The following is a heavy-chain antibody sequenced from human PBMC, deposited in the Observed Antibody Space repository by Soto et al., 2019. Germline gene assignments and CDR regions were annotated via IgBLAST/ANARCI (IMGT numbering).Heavy chain of an antibody. Sequence: QLQLQESGPGLVKPSETLSLTCTVSGGSISSSSYYWGWIRQPPGKGLEWIGSIYYRVRTYYNPSLKSQVTISVDTSKNQFSRKLSSVTAADTAVYYCARRGVVSLPFDYWGQGTPVTVSS. V-gene: IGHV4-39*01. CDR2: IYYRVRT. CDR1: GGSISSSSYY. CDR3: ARRGVVSLPFDY. J-gene: IGHJ4*02. D-gene: IGHD3-10*01.